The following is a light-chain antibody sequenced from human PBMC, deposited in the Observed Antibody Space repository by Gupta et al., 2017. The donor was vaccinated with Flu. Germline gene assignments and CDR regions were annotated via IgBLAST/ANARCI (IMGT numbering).Light chain of an antibody. CDR2: GVT. J-gene: IGLJ2*01. CDR1: SSDIGSYNY. V-gene: IGLV2-14*01. CDR3: SSCTSSTTVV. Sequence: QSALTQPASVSGSPGQSITISCTGTSSDIGSYNYVSWYQQHPGKAPKLLIYGVTNRPSGISNRFSGSKSGDTASLTISELQTEDEADYYCSSCTSSTTVVFGGGTKLTVL.